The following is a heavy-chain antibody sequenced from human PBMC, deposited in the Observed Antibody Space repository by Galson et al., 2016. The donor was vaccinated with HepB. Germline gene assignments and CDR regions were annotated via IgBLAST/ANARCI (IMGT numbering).Heavy chain of an antibody. V-gene: IGHV3-23*01. CDR2: ISGNGVGT. CDR1: GFTFSSYA. Sequence: SLRLSCAASGFTFSSYAMSWIRQAPGKGLEWVSSISGNGVGTYYLDSVKGRFTISRDNSKNTLSLQMNSLRAEETALYYCAKDRGDGSYEFDYWGQGTLVTISS. CDR3: AKDRGDGSYEFDY. J-gene: IGHJ4*02. D-gene: IGHD3-22*01.